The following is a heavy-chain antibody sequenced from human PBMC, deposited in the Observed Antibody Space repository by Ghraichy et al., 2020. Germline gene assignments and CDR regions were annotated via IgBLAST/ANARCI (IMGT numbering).Heavy chain of an antibody. CDR1: GFTFSSYG. CDR3: ASEYSGDYAFDY. CDR2: IWYDGNNK. V-gene: IGHV3-33*01. Sequence: GGSLRLSCAASGFTFSSYGMHWVRQAPGKRLEWVALIWYDGNNKYYADSVMGRFTISRDNSKNTLFLQMNSLGAEDTAVYYCASEYSGDYAFDYWGQGTLVTVSS. J-gene: IGHJ4*02. D-gene: IGHD4-17*01.